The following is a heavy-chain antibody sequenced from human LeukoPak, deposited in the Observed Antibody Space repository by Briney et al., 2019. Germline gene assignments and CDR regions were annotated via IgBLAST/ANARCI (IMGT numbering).Heavy chain of an antibody. CDR2: IYTSGST. V-gene: IGHV4-4*07. Sequence: SETLSLTCTVTGGSISSYYWSWIRQPAGKGLEWIGRIYTSGSTNYNPSLKSRVTISVDTSKNQFSLKLSSVTAADTAVCYCAREVYCSSTSCYIYYYMDVWGKGTTVTVSS. J-gene: IGHJ6*03. CDR1: GGSISSYY. D-gene: IGHD2-2*02. CDR3: AREVYCSSTSCYIYYYMDV.